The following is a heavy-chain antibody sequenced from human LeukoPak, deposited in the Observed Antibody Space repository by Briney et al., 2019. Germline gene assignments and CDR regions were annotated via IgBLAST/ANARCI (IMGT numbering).Heavy chain of an antibody. CDR2: IDPNSGGT. Sequence: ASVKVSCKASGYTFTGYYMHWVRQAPGQGPEWMGRIDPNSGGTNYAQKFQGRVTMTRDTSISTAYMELSRLRSDDTAVYYCASSSAGLGGDWFDPWGQGTLVTVSS. J-gene: IGHJ5*02. CDR3: ASSSAGLGGDWFDP. D-gene: IGHD6-13*01. CDR1: GYTFTGYY. V-gene: IGHV1-2*06.